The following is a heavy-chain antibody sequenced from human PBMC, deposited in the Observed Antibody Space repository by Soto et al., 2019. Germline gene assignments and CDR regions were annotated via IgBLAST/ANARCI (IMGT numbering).Heavy chain of an antibody. Sequence: PGGSLRLSCAASGFTFSDYYMTWIRQAPGKGLEWVSHISSSGSTIYYADSGKGRFTISRDHAKNSLYLLVSILIFLYTAVYYCAREAYGYIDYWGQGTLVTVSS. CDR2: ISSSGSTI. V-gene: IGHV3-11*01. J-gene: IGHJ4*02. CDR1: GFTFSDYY. CDR3: AREAYGYIDY. D-gene: IGHD5-18*01.